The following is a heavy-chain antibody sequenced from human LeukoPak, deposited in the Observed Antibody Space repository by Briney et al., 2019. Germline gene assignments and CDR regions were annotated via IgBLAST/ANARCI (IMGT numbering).Heavy chain of an antibody. CDR1: GFTFSTYG. J-gene: IGHJ4*02. CDR2: IKSKTDNGTI. CDR3: TTWNY. Sequence: GGSLRLSCAASGFTFSTYGMSWVRQAPGKGLDWVGRIKSKTDNGTIDYAAPVKGRFTISRDDSKNTLYLQMNSLKTEDTAVYYCTTWNYWGQGTLVTVSS. V-gene: IGHV3-15*01.